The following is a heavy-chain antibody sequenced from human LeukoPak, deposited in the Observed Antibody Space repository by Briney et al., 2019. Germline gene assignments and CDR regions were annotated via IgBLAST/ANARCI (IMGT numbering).Heavy chain of an antibody. Sequence: GGSVRLSCAASGFAFSSYCMHWVRQAPGKGLVWVSRINSDGSSASYADSVKGRFTISRDNAKNTLYLQMNSLRAEDTAVYYCARALVVVPAAKAVVSYNWFDPWGQGTLVTVSS. CDR3: ARALVVVPAAKAVVSYNWFDP. D-gene: IGHD2-2*01. CDR2: INSDGSSA. CDR1: GFAFSSYC. J-gene: IGHJ5*02. V-gene: IGHV3-74*01.